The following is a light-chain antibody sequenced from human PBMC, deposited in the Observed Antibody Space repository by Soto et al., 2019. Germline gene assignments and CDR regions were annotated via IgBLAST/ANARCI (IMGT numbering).Light chain of an antibody. J-gene: IGKJ5*01. CDR2: GAS. CDR3: KQYGSSPIT. V-gene: IGKV3-20*01. CDR1: QRITT. Sequence: EIVMTQSPATLSLSPGETANLSCRASQRITTVAWYQQKPGQAPRLLIYGASNRATGIPDRFSGSGYGTDFTLTISRLEPEDFAVYYCKQYGSSPITFGQGTRLEI.